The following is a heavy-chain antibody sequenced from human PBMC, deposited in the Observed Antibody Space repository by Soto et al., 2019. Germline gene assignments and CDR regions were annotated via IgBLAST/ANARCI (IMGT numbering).Heavy chain of an antibody. D-gene: IGHD4-17*01. CDR1: GFNFNTYA. CDR3: ARLGLATTSLNF. CDR2: ISSSGGST. V-gene: IGHV3-23*01. Sequence: EVQLMESGGGSVQPGGSLRLSCAASGFNFNTYAMSWVRQVSGKGLEWVSHISSSGGSTNYADSVKGRLTISRDNSKNTLYLQMNSLRAEDTAVYHCARLGLATTSLNFWGQGTLVTVST. J-gene: IGHJ4*02.